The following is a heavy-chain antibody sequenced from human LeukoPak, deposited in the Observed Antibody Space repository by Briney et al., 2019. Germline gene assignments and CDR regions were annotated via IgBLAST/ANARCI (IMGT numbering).Heavy chain of an antibody. J-gene: IGHJ5*02. CDR3: ARLWFGELSRWFDP. D-gene: IGHD3-10*01. Sequence: GESLKISCQSSGYTFTNFWIGWVRQMPGKGLEWMGIIYPGDSETRYSPSFQGQVTISADKSSSTAYLQWSSLEASDTAMYYCARLWFGELSRWFDPWGQGTLVTVSS. CDR2: IYPGDSET. V-gene: IGHV5-51*01. CDR1: GYTFTNFW.